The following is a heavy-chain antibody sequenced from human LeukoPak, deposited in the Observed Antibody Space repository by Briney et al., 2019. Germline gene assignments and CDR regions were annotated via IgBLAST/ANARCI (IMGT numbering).Heavy chain of an antibody. CDR1: GGSISSSNW. J-gene: IGHJ4*02. D-gene: IGHD7-27*01. Sequence: PSETLSLTCAVSGGSISSSNWWSWVRQPPGKGLEFIGEIFHSGSTNYNPSLKSRVTLSVDKPKNQFSLKLTSVTAADTAVYYCATTFNWAFDYWGQGTLVTVSS. CDR2: IFHSGST. V-gene: IGHV4-4*02. CDR3: ATTFNWAFDY.